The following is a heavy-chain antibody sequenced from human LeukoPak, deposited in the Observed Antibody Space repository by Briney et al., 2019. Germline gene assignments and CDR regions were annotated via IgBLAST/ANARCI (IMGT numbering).Heavy chain of an antibody. CDR1: GFTFSSYS. Sequence: PGGSLRLSCAASGFTFSSYSMNWVRQAPGKGLEWVSYISSSSSTIYYADSVKGRFTISRDNAKNSLYLQMNSLRAEDTAVYYCASETRGDILTYWGQGTLVTVSS. CDR3: ASETRGDILTY. V-gene: IGHV3-48*04. D-gene: IGHD3-9*01. J-gene: IGHJ4*02. CDR2: ISSSSSTI.